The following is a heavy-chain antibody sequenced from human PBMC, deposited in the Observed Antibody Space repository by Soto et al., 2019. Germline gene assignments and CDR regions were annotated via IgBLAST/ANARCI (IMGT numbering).Heavy chain of an antibody. Sequence: ASVKVSCKASGYTFTSYGISWVRQAPGQGLEWMGWISAYNGNTNYAQKLQGRVTMTTDTSTSTAYMELRSLRSDDTAVYYCARDLGPFYDFWSGYYTYYYYGMDVWGQGTTVTVSS. CDR3: ARDLGPFYDFWSGYYTYYYYGMDV. CDR2: ISAYNGNT. J-gene: IGHJ6*02. D-gene: IGHD3-3*01. V-gene: IGHV1-18*01. CDR1: GYTFTSYG.